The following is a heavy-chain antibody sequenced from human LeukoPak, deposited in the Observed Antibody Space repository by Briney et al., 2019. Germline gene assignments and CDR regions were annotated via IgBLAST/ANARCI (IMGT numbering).Heavy chain of an antibody. Sequence: ASVKVSCRASGNTFSSYAISWVRQAPGQGLEWLGRIVPVLEVTKYSQNLEGRVTITADTSTSTAYMDLRSLKSDDTAVYYCARAGGENHVDAFHIWGQGTMVTVSS. J-gene: IGHJ3*02. CDR1: GNTFSSYA. V-gene: IGHV1-69*04. CDR2: IVPVLEVT. CDR3: ARAGGENHVDAFHI. D-gene: IGHD1-14*01.